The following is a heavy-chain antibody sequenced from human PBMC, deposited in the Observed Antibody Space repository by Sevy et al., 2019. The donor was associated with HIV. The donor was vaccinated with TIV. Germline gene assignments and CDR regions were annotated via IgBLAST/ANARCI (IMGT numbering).Heavy chain of an antibody. CDR1: GASITISTW. V-gene: IGHV4-4*02. J-gene: IGHJ3*02. CDR3: VRAKFGSVLGDALDI. Sequence: SETLSLTCAVSGASITISTWWGWVRQPPGKGLEWIGSIHHTGSTNSNPSLKTRVTLSVDKSKNQFSLNLNSVTAADTAVYYCVRAKFGSVLGDALDIWGQGTMVTVSS. CDR2: IHHTGST. D-gene: IGHD6-25*01.